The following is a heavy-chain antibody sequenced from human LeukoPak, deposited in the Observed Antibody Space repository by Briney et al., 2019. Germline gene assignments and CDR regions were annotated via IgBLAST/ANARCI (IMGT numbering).Heavy chain of an antibody. CDR3: VRGNDYGGPHY. V-gene: IGHV3-74*01. Sequence: GGSLRLSCAVSGFTFXSYWMHWVRQAPGKGLVWVSRIDRDGSRINYADSVKGRFTISRDNGKNTLFLQMNSLRAEDAAVYYCVRGNDYGGPHYWGQGTLVTVSS. CDR1: GFTFXSYW. CDR2: IDRDGSRI. D-gene: IGHD4-23*01. J-gene: IGHJ4*02.